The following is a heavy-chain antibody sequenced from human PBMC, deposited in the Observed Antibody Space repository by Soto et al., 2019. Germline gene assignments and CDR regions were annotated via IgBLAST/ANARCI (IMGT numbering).Heavy chain of an antibody. CDR1: GYTFTGSY. J-gene: IGHJ4*02. V-gene: IGHV1-2*02. CDR3: ARGVTPYYFDY. Sequence: ASVKVSCKASGYTFTGSYMHWVRQAPGQGLEWMWWSNPNSGGTNYAQKFQGRVTMTRDTSISTAYMELSRLRSDDTAVYYCARGVTPYYFDYWGQGTLVTVSS. CDR2: SNPNSGGT.